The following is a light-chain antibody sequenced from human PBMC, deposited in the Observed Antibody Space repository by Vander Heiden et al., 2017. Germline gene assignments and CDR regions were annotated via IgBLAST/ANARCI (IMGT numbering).Light chain of an antibody. Sequence: DIQMTQSPSSLSASVGDRVTITCRASQRISSYLNWYQQKPGKAPKLLIYAASNLQSGVPSRFSGSGSGTDFTLTISSLQPEDFATYYCQQCYSTPRTFGQGTKLEIK. J-gene: IGKJ1*01. CDR2: AAS. V-gene: IGKV1-39*01. CDR1: QRISSY. CDR3: QQCYSTPRT.